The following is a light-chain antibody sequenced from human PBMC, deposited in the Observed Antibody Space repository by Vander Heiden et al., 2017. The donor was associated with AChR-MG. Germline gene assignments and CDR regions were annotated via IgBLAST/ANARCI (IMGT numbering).Light chain of an antibody. CDR2: GAS. Sequence: ELLMTQSPATLSLSPGEMSTLSCRASRSVITNLAGYQQKPGQAPRLLIYGASTRATGIPGRFSGSGSGTEFALTISSLQSEDFAIYYCQQYHNWPPYTFGQGTKLEIK. V-gene: IGKV3-15*01. CDR3: QQYHNWPPYT. CDR1: RSVITN. J-gene: IGKJ2*01.